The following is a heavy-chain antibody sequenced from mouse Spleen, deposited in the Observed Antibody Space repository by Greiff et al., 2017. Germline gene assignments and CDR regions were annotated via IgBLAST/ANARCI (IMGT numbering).Heavy chain of an antibody. V-gene: IGHV1-14*01. CDR1: GYTFTSYV. CDR3: ARRTYYYGSRRGAMDY. J-gene: IGHJ4*01. Sequence: VQLQQSGPELVKPGASVKMSCKASGYTFTSYVMHWVKQKPGQGLEWIGYINPYNDGTKYNEKFKGKATLTSDKSSSTAYMELSSLTSEDSAVYYCARRTYYYGSRRGAMDYWGQGTSVTVSS. D-gene: IGHD1-1*01. CDR2: INPYNDGT.